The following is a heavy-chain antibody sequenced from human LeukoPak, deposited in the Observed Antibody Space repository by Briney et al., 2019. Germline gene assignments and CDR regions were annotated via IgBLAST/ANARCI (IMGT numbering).Heavy chain of an antibody. V-gene: IGHV5-51*01. CDR3: ARLDPTYYFDY. CDR2: IYPGDSDT. Sequence: GESLKISCKGSGYSFTSYWIGWVRQMPGKGLEWMGIIYPGDSDTRYSPSFQGQVTISADKSISTAYLQRSSPKASDTAMYYCARLDPTYYFDYWGQGTLVTVSS. CDR1: GYSFTSYW. J-gene: IGHJ4*02.